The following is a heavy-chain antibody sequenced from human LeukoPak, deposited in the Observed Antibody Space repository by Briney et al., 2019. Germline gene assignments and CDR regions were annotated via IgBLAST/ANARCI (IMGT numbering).Heavy chain of an antibody. CDR3: ARAGPAAPYFDY. CDR2: IYTSGST. J-gene: IGHJ4*02. V-gene: IGHV4-4*07. CDR1: GGSISSYY. D-gene: IGHD6-13*01. Sequence: SETLSLTCTVSGGSISSYYWSWIRQPAGKGLEWIGRIYTSGSTNYNPSLKSRVTMSVDTSKNQFSLKLSSVTTADRAVYYCARAGPAAPYFDYWGQGTLVTVSS.